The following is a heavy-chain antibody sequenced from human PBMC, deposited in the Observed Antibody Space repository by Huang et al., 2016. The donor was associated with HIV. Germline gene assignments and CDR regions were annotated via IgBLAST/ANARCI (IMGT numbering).Heavy chain of an antibody. CDR3: AREGIAGDSD. V-gene: IGHV1-18*01. Sequence: QVQLLQSGAEVKKPGASVKVSCKASGYTFTSYGISWVRQAPGQGLEWMGGSTAYNGDTNYAQKFQGRLTMTTDTSTSTAYMELRSLRSDDTAMYYCAREGIAGDSDWGQGTLVTVSS. CDR2: STAYNGDT. J-gene: IGHJ4*02. CDR1: GYTFTSYG. D-gene: IGHD6-13*01.